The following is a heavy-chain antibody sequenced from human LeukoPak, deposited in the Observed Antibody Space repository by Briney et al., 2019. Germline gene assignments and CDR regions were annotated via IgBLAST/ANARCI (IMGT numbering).Heavy chain of an antibody. V-gene: IGHV4-59*06. CDR2: IYYSGST. D-gene: IGHD2-2*01. Sequence: SETLSLTCTVSGGSISSHYWSWIRQPPGKGLEWIGYIYYSGSTYYNPSLKSRVTISVDTSKNQFSLKLSSVTAADTAVYYCARETKYCSSTSCSNDAFDIWGQGTMVTVSS. J-gene: IGHJ3*02. CDR1: GGSISSHY. CDR3: ARETKYCSSTSCSNDAFDI.